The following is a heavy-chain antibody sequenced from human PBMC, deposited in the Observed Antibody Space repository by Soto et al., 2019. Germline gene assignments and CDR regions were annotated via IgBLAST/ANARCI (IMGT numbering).Heavy chain of an antibody. J-gene: IGHJ3*02. CDR2: ISYDGTNK. CDR3: ARDQTNDSFGARAFDM. D-gene: IGHD3-22*01. Sequence: PGGSLRLSCAASGFTFRSYTMHWVRQTPGKGLEWVAVISYDGTNKYDADSVKGRFVISRDNSRDTLYLQMDSLKPEDTAIYYCARDQTNDSFGARAFDMWGQGTMVTVSS. CDR1: GFTFRSYT. V-gene: IGHV3-30*09.